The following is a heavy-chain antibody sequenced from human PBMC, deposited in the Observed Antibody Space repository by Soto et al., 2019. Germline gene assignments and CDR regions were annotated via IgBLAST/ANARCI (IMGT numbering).Heavy chain of an antibody. CDR1: GYYFPRYW. V-gene: IGHV5-51*01. CDR3: AGQGNGAEGFDY. D-gene: IGHD4-17*01. CDR2: FYPGDSDT. Sequence: PGASLKISCKGSGYYFPRYWIGWVRQMPWKGLEWMGIFYPGDSDTRYSPSFQGQVTISADRSISTAYLQWSSLKPSDTAMYYCAGQGNGAEGFDYWGQGTLGTVSS. J-gene: IGHJ4*02.